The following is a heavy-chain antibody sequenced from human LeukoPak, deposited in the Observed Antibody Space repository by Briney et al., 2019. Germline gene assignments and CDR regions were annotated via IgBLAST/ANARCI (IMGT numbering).Heavy chain of an antibody. CDR2: IYTSGST. Sequence: SETLSLTCAVYGGSFSGYYWSWIRQPAGKGLEWIGRIYTSGSTNYNPSLKSRVTISVDTSKNQFSLKLSSVTAADTAVYYCARECGGNFGDYYYYYYMDVWGKGTTVTISS. J-gene: IGHJ6*03. V-gene: IGHV4-4*07. CDR1: GGSFSGYY. CDR3: ARECGGNFGDYYYYYYMDV. D-gene: IGHD4-23*01.